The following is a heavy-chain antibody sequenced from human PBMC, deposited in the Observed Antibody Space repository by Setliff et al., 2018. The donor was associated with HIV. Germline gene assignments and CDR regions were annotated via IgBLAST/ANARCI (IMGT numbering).Heavy chain of an antibody. D-gene: IGHD2-15*01. V-gene: IGHV1-46*01. CDR1: GYTFTSYY. CDR3: VREARGGYFDY. CDR2: VIPSTGDT. J-gene: IGHJ4*02. Sequence: GASVKVSCKASGYTFTSYYIHWVRQAPGQGLEWMGIVIPSTGDTNYAQNFQGRVTMTRDTSTNTVYMDLSSLTSEDTAVYYCVREARGGYFDYWGQGTLVTVSS.